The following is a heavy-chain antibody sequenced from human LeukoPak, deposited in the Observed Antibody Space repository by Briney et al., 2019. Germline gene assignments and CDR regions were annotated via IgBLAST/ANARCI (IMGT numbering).Heavy chain of an antibody. J-gene: IGHJ5*02. CDR3: ARDEARYSSGYYPNWFDP. CDR2: ISGYNGYT. V-gene: IGHV1-18*01. CDR1: GYTFTSYG. Sequence: ASVKVSCKASGYTFTSYGISWVRQAPGQGLEWMGWISGYNGYTHYANNHQGRVTMTTDTSTSTAYMELRSLRSDDTAVYYCARDEARYSSGYYPNWFDPWGQGTPVTVSS. D-gene: IGHD3-22*01.